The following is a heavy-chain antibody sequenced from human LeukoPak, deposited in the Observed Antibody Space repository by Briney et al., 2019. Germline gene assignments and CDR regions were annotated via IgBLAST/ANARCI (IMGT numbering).Heavy chain of an antibody. J-gene: IGHJ4*02. V-gene: IGHV4-61*02. CDR1: GDSISSGSYY. Sequence: SETLSLTCTVSGDSISSGSYYWSWIRQPAGKGLEWIGRIYSSGTTNYNPSLKSRVTISVDTSKNQFSLKLSSVTAADTAVYYCARMSGYGDYWGQGTLVTVSS. CDR2: IYSSGTT. CDR3: ARMSGYGDY. D-gene: IGHD5-12*01.